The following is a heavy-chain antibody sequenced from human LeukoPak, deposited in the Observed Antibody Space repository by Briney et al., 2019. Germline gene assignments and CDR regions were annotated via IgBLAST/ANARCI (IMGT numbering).Heavy chain of an antibody. V-gene: IGHV3-21*01. CDR2: ISSSSSYI. Sequence: PGGSLRLSCAASGFTFSSYSMNWVRQAPGKGLEWVLSISSSSSYIYYADSVKGRFTISRDNAKNSLYLQMNSLRAEDTAVYYCARVPATVTTLDYWGQGTLVTVSS. D-gene: IGHD4-17*01. J-gene: IGHJ4*02. CDR1: GFTFSSYS. CDR3: ARVPATVTTLDY.